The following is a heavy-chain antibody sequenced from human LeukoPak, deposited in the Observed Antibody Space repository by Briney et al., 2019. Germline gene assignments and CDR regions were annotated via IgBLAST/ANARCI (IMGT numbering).Heavy chain of an antibody. CDR1: GGSISSGGYY. J-gene: IGHJ6*02. D-gene: IGHD1/OR15-1a*01. Sequence: SETLSLTCTVSGGSISSGGYYWSWIRQPPGKGLEWIGYIYHSGSTYYNPSLKSRVTISVDRSKNQFSLKLSSVTAADTAVYYCTATNYYYYGMDVWGQGTTVTVSS. CDR2: IYHSGST. CDR3: TATNYYYYGMDV. V-gene: IGHV4-30-2*01.